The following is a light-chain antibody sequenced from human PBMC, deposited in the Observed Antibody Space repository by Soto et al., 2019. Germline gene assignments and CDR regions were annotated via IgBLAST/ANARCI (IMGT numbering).Light chain of an antibody. CDR1: NSDIGAYNY. V-gene: IGLV2-14*01. Sequence: QAVVTQPASVSGSPGQSITLSCTGTNSDIGAYNYVSWFQQHPGKAPKLIISEVNNRPSGVSNRFSGSKSGNAASLTISGLQAEDEADYYCQSYDSSLSGSVFGGGTKLTVL. J-gene: IGLJ3*02. CDR2: EVN. CDR3: QSYDSSLSGSV.